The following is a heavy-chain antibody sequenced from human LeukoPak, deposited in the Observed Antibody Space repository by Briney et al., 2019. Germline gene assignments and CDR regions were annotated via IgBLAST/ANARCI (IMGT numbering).Heavy chain of an antibody. CDR1: GGSISSYY. CDR3: ARAPDCTSCYNAFDI. D-gene: IGHD2-2*02. Sequence: PSETLSLTCTVSGGSISSYYWSWIRQPAGKGLEWIGRIYTSGSANYNPSLKSRVTMSVDTSKNQFSLKLSSVTAADTAVYYCARAPDCTSCYNAFDIWGQGTMVTVSS. V-gene: IGHV4-4*07. J-gene: IGHJ3*02. CDR2: IYTSGSA.